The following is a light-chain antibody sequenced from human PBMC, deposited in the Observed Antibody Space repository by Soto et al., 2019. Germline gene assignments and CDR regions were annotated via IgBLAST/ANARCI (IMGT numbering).Light chain of an antibody. CDR1: QSVLYSSNNKNY. J-gene: IGKJ1*01. CDR3: QQHYSSPQT. V-gene: IGKV4-1*01. Sequence: DIVMTQSPDTLAVSLGERATINCKSSQSVLYSSNNKNYLAWYQQKPGQPPKLLIYLASTRESGVPDRFSGSGSGTDFTLTISSLQAEDVAAYYCQQHYSSPQTFGQGTKVEIK. CDR2: LAS.